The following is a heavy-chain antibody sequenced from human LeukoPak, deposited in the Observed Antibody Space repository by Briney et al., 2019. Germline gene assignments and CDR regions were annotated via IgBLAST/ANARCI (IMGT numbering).Heavy chain of an antibody. CDR3: ARTYYDILTGYYTRLIDY. CDR1: GFTFSSYS. D-gene: IGHD3-9*01. Sequence: GGSLRLSCAASGFTFSSYSMNWVRQAPGKGLEWVSYISSSSSTIYYADSVKGRFTISRDNAKNSLYLQMNSLRAEDTAVYYCARTYYDILTGYYTRLIDYWGQGTLVTVSS. CDR2: ISSSSSTI. V-gene: IGHV3-48*04. J-gene: IGHJ4*02.